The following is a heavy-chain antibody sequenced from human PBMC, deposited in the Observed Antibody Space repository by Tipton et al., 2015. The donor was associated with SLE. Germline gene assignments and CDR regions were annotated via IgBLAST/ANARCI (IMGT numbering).Heavy chain of an antibody. CDR3: TKDRGCSGYEVDFDF. CDR1: GFTFDDYA. CDR2: ISWNSGTI. D-gene: IGHD5-12*01. Sequence: SLRLSCAGSGFTFDDYAMHWVRQAPGKGLEWVSGISWNSGTIGYADSVKGRFTISRDNAKNSLYLQMNSLGPEDTALYYCTKDRGCSGYEVDFDFWGQGTLVTVSS. J-gene: IGHJ4*02. V-gene: IGHV3-9*01.